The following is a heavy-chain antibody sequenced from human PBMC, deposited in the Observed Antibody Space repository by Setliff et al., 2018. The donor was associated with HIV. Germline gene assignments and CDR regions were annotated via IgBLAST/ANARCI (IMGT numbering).Heavy chain of an antibody. CDR3: TRRRGPMVRGVDPTPSYYFDY. CDR2: IYYSGST. Sequence: SETLSLTCTVSGGSISSSSYYWGWIRQPPGKGLEWIGSIYYSGSTYYNPSLKSRVTISVDTSKNQFSLKLSSVTAADTAVYYCTRRRGPMVRGVDPTPSYYFDYWGQGTLVTVSS. J-gene: IGHJ4*02. V-gene: IGHV4-39*01. D-gene: IGHD3-10*01. CDR1: GGSISSSSYY.